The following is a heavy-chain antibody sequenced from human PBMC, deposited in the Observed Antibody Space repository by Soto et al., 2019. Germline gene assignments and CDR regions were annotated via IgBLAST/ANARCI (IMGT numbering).Heavy chain of an antibody. V-gene: IGHV3-33*01. Sequence: QVQLVESGGGLVQPGRSLRLSCAASGFTFSSYGMHWVRQAPGKGLEWVAVIWYDGSNKYYADSVKGRFTISRDNSKNTLYLQMNSLRAEDTAVYYCARDPCSGGSCRTGFDYWGQGTLVTVSS. CDR2: IWYDGSNK. D-gene: IGHD2-15*01. CDR1: GFTFSSYG. CDR3: ARDPCSGGSCRTGFDY. J-gene: IGHJ4*02.